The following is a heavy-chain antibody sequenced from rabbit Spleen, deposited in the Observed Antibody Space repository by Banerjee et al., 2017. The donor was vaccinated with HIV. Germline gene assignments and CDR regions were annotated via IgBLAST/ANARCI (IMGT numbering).Heavy chain of an antibody. CDR1: GFSFSSNYW. D-gene: IGHD8-1*01. V-gene: IGHV1S40*01. CDR2: IYTGDGGT. Sequence: QSLEESGGDLVKPGASLTLTCTASGFSFSSNYWICWVRQAPGKGPEWIACIYTGDGGTYYASWAIGRFTISKSSSTTVTLQMTSLTAADTATYFCATGYTATSYYNLWGQGTLVTVS. J-gene: IGHJ4*01. CDR3: ATGYTATSYYNL.